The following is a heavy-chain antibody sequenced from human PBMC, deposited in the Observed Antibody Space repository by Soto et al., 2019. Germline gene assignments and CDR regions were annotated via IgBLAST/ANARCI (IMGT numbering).Heavy chain of an antibody. CDR3: ARRGGSYSPEGGVYYYYYRMDV. CDR2: IYYSGST. D-gene: IGHD1-26*01. Sequence: SETLSLTCTVSGGSISSSSYSWGWIRQPPGKGLELIGSIYYSGSTYYNPSLKSRVTISVYTSRNQFSLKLSSVTAADTAVYXCARRGGSYSPEGGVYYYYYRMDVGGQGTTVTVSS. V-gene: IGHV4-39*01. CDR1: GGSISSSSYS. J-gene: IGHJ6*02.